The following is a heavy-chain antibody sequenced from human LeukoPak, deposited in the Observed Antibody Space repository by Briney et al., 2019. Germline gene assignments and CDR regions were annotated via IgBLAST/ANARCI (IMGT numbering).Heavy chain of an antibody. D-gene: IGHD2-15*01. V-gene: IGHV3-23*01. CDR3: AKRYCSGGSCYPLDY. J-gene: IGHJ4*02. CDR1: GFNFTSYA. Sequence: GGSLRLSCAASGFNFTSYAMSWVRQAPGKGLELVSAISGSGGSTYYADSVKGRFTISRDNSKNTLYLQMNSLRAEDTAVYYCAKRYCSGGSCYPLDYWGQGTLVTVSS. CDR2: ISGSGGST.